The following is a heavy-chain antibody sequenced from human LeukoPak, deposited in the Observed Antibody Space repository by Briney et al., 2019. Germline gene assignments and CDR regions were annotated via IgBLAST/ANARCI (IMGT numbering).Heavy chain of an antibody. CDR1: EFTVSSNY. J-gene: IGHJ4*02. V-gene: IGHV3-66*01. CDR2: IYSGGST. D-gene: IGHD6-19*01. CDR3: ARGLYSSGWFSLDY. Sequence: QPGGSLRLSCAASEFTVSSNYMSWVSQAPGKGLEWVSVIYSGGSTYYADSVKGRFTISRDNSKNTLYLQMNSLRAEDTAVYYCARGLYSSGWFSLDYWGQGTLVTVSS.